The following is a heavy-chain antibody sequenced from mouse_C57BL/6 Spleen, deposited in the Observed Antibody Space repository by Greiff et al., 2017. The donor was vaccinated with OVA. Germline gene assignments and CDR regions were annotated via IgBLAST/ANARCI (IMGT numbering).Heavy chain of an antibody. CDR1: GYSITSGYD. CDR2: ISYSGST. V-gene: IGHV3-1*01. Sequence: EVQLVESGPGMVKPSQSLSLTCTVTGYSITSGYDWHWIRHFPGNKLEWMGYISYSGSTNYNPSLKSRISITHDTSKNHFFLKLNSVTTEDTATYYCARGNTTVVPSWFAYWGQGTLVTVSA. D-gene: IGHD1-1*01. J-gene: IGHJ3*01. CDR3: ARGNTTVVPSWFAY.